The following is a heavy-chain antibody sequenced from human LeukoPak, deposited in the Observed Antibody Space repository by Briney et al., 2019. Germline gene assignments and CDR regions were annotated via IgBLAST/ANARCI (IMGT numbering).Heavy chain of an antibody. V-gene: IGHV1-69*06. J-gene: IGHJ4*02. CDR3: AGSSGPNNYFDY. Sequence: KPGASVKVSCKASGYTFTDYYMHWVRQAPGQGLEWMGGIIPIFGTANYAQKFQGRVTITADKSTSTAYMELSSLRSEDTAVYYCAGSSGPNNYFDYWGQGTLVTVSS. CDR1: GYTFTDYY. D-gene: IGHD6-19*01. CDR2: IIPIFGTA.